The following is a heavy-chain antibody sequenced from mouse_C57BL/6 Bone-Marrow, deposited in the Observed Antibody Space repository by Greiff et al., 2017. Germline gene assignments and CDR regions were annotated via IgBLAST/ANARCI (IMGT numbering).Heavy chain of an antibody. CDR3: TISNYDYFDY. D-gene: IGHD2-5*01. V-gene: IGHV14-4*01. J-gene: IGHJ2*01. CDR1: SFNIKDDY. Sequence: VQLQQSGAELVRPGASVKLSCTASSFNIKDDYMHWVKQRPEQGLEWIGWIDPENGDTEYASKFQGKATITAATSSNTAYLQLSSLTSEDTAVYYCTISNYDYFDYWGQGTTLTVSS. CDR2: IDPENGDT.